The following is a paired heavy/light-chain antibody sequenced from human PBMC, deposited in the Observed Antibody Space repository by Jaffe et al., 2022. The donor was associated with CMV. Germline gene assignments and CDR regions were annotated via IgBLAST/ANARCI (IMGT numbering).Heavy chain of an antibody. CDR2: IHYSGAT. Sequence: QVQLQESGPGLVKPSETLSVTCSVSGDSILSSHWTWIRQPPGKGLEWIGYIHYSGATDYNPSLTGRVTMSLDRSKNQFSLNLSSMTAADTAVYYCAGGRWQGAFDVWGQGTMVTVSS. CDR1: GDSILSSH. J-gene: IGHJ3*01. V-gene: IGHV4-59*01. D-gene: IGHD2-15*01. CDR3: AGGRWQGAFDV.
Light chain of an antibody. Sequence: DIVMTQSPDSLAVSLGERATINCKSSQTVLYSPNNKNYLAWYQQKPGQPPKLLIYWASTRESGVPGRFSGSGSGTDFTLTITSLQAEDVALYYCQQYYKSPFTFGPGTKVDIK. CDR1: QTVLYSPNNKNY. CDR3: QQYYKSPFT. CDR2: WAS. V-gene: IGKV4-1*01. J-gene: IGKJ3*01.